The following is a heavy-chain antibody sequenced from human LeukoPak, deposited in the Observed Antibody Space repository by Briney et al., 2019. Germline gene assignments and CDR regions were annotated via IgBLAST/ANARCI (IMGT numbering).Heavy chain of an antibody. CDR2: INHSGST. CDR3: ARAPMVRGVINWLLFDY. J-gene: IGHJ4*02. D-gene: IGHD3-10*01. V-gene: IGHV4-34*01. CDR1: GGSFSGYY. Sequence: SETLSLTCAVYGGSFSGYYWSWIRQPPGKGLEWIGEINHSGSTNYNPSLKSRVTISVDTSKNQFSLKLSSVTAADTAMYYCARAPMVRGVINWLLFDYWGQGTLVTVSS.